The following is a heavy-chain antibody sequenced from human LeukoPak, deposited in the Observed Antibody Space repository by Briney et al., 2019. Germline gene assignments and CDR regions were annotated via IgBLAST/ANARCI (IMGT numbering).Heavy chain of an antibody. Sequence: ASVKVSCKASGYTFTSYYMHWVRQAPGQGREWMGRSNPNSGGTNYAQKFQGRVTMTRDTSISTAYMELSRLRSDDTAVYYCARGGITVTTHFDYWGQGTLVTVSS. V-gene: IGHV1-2*06. CDR3: ARGGITVTTHFDY. CDR1: GYTFTSYY. D-gene: IGHD4-17*01. CDR2: SNPNSGGT. J-gene: IGHJ4*02.